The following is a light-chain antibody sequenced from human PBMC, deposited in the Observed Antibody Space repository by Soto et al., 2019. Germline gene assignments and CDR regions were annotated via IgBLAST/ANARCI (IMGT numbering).Light chain of an antibody. V-gene: IGLV2-14*01. J-gene: IGLJ1*01. CDR2: LVS. CDR1: SSDVENYNY. Sequence: QSVLAPPASXSGSPGPSITISCTGTSSDVENYNYVSWYQKYQRKAPKLIIYLVSNRPYGISNRFSGSKSGNTASLTISGLQAEDEADYYCTAWGVFGPGTKVTVL. CDR3: TAWGV.